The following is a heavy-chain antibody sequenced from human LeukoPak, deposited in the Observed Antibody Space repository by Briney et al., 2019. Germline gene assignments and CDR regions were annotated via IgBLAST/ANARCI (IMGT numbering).Heavy chain of an antibody. CDR2: IKSKTDGGTT. J-gene: IGHJ4*02. V-gene: IGHV3-15*01. Sequence: GALRLSCAASGFIFSNAWMSWVRQAPGKGHEWVGRIKSKTDGGTTDYAAPVKGRFTISRDDSKNTLYLQMNSLKTEDTAVYYCTTEQGATTGESDYWGRGTLVTVSS. CDR1: GFIFSNAW. D-gene: IGHD1-26*01. CDR3: TTEQGATTGESDY.